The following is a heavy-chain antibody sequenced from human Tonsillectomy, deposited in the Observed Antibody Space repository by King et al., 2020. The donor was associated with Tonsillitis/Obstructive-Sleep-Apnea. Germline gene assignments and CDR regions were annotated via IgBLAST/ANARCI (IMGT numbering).Heavy chain of an antibody. Sequence: VQLQQWGAGLLKPSETLSLTCAVYVGSFSGYYCSWIRQPPGKGLAWSGEINLSGSTNYNPSLKSRVTKSVDTSRNQFSLNLGSVTAADTAVYYCARGLHYGGKSIGYWGQGTLVTVSS. D-gene: IGHD4-23*01. CDR2: INLSGST. V-gene: IGHV4-34*01. CDR3: ARGLHYGGKSIGY. CDR1: VGSFSGYY. J-gene: IGHJ4*02.